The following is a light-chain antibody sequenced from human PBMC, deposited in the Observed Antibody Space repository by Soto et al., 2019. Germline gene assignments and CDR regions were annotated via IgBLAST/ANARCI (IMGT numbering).Light chain of an antibody. J-gene: IGLJ1*01. CDR1: SSDIGGYNY. Sequence: QSVLTQPASVSGSPGQSLTISCTGTSSDIGGYNYVSWYQQHPGKAPKLMIYDVSNRPSGVSNRFSGSKSGNTASLTISGLQAEDETDYYWSSYTSSKKVFVTGTKVTVL. V-gene: IGLV2-14*01. CDR3: SSYTSSKKV. CDR2: DVS.